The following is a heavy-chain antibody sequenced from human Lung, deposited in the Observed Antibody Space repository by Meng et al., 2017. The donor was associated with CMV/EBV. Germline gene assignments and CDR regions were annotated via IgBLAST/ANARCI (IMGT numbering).Heavy chain of an antibody. CDR3: AKDGKSGGYFDY. J-gene: IGHJ4*02. Sequence: VQLGGSWGGVGRPGGSLRLSCGASGLSTYGMHWVRQVPGKGLEWVAFIWFDGSSKYYADSVKGRFSISRDNSKNTLYLQMNSLRPEDTGVYYCAKDGKSGGYFDYWGQGTLVTVSS. CDR1: GLSTYG. D-gene: IGHD1-1*01. CDR2: IWFDGSSK. V-gene: IGHV3-30*02.